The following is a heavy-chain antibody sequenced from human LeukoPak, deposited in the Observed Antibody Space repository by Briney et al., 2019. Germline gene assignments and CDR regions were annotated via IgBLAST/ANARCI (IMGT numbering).Heavy chain of an antibody. CDR3: ARGTRDGALDY. J-gene: IGHJ4*02. CDR1: GYSFTTRG. CDR2: IDTYTGIP. D-gene: IGHD3-10*01. V-gene: IGHV7-4-1*02. Sequence: GASVKVSCKASGYSFTTRGINWVRQAPGQGLEWMGWIDTYTGIPSYVQDFTGRFVFSVDTSVSTAYAQIIGLKAEDTAVYYCARGTRDGALDYWGQGTLVTVSS.